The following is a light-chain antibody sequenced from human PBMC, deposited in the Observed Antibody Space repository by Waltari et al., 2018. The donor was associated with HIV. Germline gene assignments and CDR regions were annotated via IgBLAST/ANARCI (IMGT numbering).Light chain of an antibody. CDR3: KQYSGSRPIT. CDR2: GGS. V-gene: IGKV3-20*01. CDR1: QSVSSSY. Sequence: ELVLTQSPGNLSLSPGERASISCRASQSVSSSYLASYQQKPGQAHRLLIYGGSSRATGIPERLSGSGSGTDFNLTISRLEPEDFAVYFCKQYSGSRPITFGQGTRLEIK. J-gene: IGKJ5*01.